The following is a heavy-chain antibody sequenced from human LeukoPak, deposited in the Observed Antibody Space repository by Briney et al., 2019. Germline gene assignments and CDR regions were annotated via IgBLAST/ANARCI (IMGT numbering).Heavy chain of an antibody. Sequence: SVKVSCKASVGTLNSYAISWVRQAPGQGLEWMGRVIPIFGATNYAQRFQGRVTITTVESTSTAYMELSSLRSEDTAVYYCASCSGGSCYNFDYWGQGTLVTVSS. J-gene: IGHJ4*02. D-gene: IGHD2-15*01. CDR2: VIPIFGAT. V-gene: IGHV1-69*05. CDR3: ASCSGGSCYNFDY. CDR1: VGTLNSYA.